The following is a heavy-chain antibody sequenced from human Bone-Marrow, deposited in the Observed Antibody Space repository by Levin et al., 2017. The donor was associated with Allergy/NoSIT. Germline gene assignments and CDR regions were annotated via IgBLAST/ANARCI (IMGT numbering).Heavy chain of an antibody. CDR2: ISSSSTYM. V-gene: IGHV3-21*01. CDR3: SKSLDTQGTWFPDH. Sequence: GESLKISCAASGFDFSGYSMNWVRQAPGKGLEWVSSISSSSTYMYHAASVKGRFTISRDNAENSLFLQMNNLRAEDTAVYYCSKSLDTQGTWFPDHWGQGTLVTVSS. CDR1: GFDFSGYS. D-gene: IGHD5-18*01. J-gene: IGHJ4*02.